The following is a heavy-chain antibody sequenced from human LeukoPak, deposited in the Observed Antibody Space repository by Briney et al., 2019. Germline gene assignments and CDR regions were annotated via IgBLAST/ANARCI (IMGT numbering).Heavy chain of an antibody. J-gene: IGHJ2*01. V-gene: IGHV4-59*01. CDR1: GGSISSYY. Sequence: PSETLSLTCTVSGGSISSYYWSWIRQPPGKGLEWIGYIYYSGSTNYNPSLKSRVTISVDTSKNQFSLKLSSVTAADTAVYYCATSLYGAYWYFDLWGRGTLVTVSS. D-gene: IGHD4-17*01. CDR2: IYYSGST. CDR3: ATSLYGAYWYFDL.